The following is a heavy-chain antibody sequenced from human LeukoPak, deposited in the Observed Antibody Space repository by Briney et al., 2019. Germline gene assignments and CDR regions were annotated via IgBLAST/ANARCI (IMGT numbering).Heavy chain of an antibody. CDR1: GFTFDDYG. Sequence: GGSLRLSCAASGFTFDDYGMSWVRQAPGKGLEWVSGINWNGGSTGYADSVKGRFTISRDNAKNSLYLQMNSLRAEDTALYYCARDKGYCSSTSFFRWFDPWGQGTLVTVSS. J-gene: IGHJ5*02. CDR3: ARDKGYCSSTSFFRWFDP. V-gene: IGHV3-20*04. D-gene: IGHD2-2*01. CDR2: INWNGGST.